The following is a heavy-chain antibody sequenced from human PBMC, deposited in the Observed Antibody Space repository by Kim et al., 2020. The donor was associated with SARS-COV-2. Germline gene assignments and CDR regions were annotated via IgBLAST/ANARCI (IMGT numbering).Heavy chain of an antibody. D-gene: IGHD2-15*01. V-gene: IGHV3-9*01. Sequence: GGSLRLSCAASGFTFGDYAMHWVRQAPGKGLEWVSGISWNSGSIGYADSVKGRFTISRDNAKNSLYLQMNSLRAEDTALYYCAKDRAYCSGGSCYGGGIDYWGQGTLVTVSS. CDR1: GFTFGDYA. J-gene: IGHJ4*02. CDR3: AKDRAYCSGGSCYGGGIDY. CDR2: ISWNSGSI.